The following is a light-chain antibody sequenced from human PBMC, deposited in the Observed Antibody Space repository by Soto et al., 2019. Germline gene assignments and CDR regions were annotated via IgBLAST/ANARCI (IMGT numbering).Light chain of an antibody. CDR2: VAS. CDR3: QQFNSYPPDT. Sequence: DIQMTQSPSSLSASVGDRVTITCRASQSVDTYLNWYQQKPGKPPKVLIYVASRLQTGVPSRFSGSGSGTDFTLTITSLQPEDFATYYCQQFNSYPPDTFGQGTKLEIK. CDR1: QSVDTY. J-gene: IGKJ2*01. V-gene: IGKV1-39*01.